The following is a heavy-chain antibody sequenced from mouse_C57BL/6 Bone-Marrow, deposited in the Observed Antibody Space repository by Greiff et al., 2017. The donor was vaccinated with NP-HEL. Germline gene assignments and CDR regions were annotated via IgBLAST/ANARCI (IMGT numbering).Heavy chain of an antibody. V-gene: IGHV1-74*01. CDR2: IHPCGGDT. J-gene: IGHJ2*01. CDR3: AMGATDYYFDY. CDR1: GYTFTSYW. D-gene: IGHD2-4*01. Sequence: QVQLQQPGAELVKPGASVKVSCKASGYTFTSYWMHWVKQRPGQGLEWIGRIHPCGGDTNYNQKFKGKVTLTVDKSSSTAYMQISSLTSEDYSVDYCAMGATDYYFDYWGQGTTLTVSS.